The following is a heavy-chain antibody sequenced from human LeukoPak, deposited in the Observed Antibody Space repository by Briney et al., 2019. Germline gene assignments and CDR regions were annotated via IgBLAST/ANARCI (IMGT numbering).Heavy chain of an antibody. Sequence: GGSLRLSCAASGFTSSSYSMNWVRQAPGKGLEWVSYISSSSSTIYHADSVKGRFTISRDNAKNSLYLQMNSLRAEDTAVYYCASGAIVGTSRFAYWGQGTLVTVSS. CDR2: ISSSSSTI. D-gene: IGHD1-1*01. J-gene: IGHJ4*02. CDR1: GFTSSSYS. CDR3: ASGAIVGTSRFAY. V-gene: IGHV3-48*01.